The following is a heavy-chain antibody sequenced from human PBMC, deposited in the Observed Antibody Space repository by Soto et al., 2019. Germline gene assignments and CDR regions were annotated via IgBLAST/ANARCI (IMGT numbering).Heavy chain of an antibody. Sequence: EVQLLESGGGLVQPGVSLRLSCVVSGFTFSSYAMSLVRQAPGKWLEWVSLISGTGSTTYYADSVKGRFTISRDNSKNPLYLLMSSLRADDTAVYYCTAIRFWGQGTLVTVSS. V-gene: IGHV3-23*01. CDR1: GFTFSSYA. J-gene: IGHJ4*02. D-gene: IGHD3-3*01. CDR2: ISGTGSTT. CDR3: TAIRF.